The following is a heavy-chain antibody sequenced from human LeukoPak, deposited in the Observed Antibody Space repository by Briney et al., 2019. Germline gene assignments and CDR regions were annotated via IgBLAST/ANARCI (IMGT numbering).Heavy chain of an antibody. Sequence: GGSLRLSCAASGFTFSSYAMHWVRQAPGKGLEWVAVISYDGSNKYYADSVKGRFTISRDNSKNTLYLQMNSLRAEDTAVYYCASILEMATMSSFDYWGQGTLVTVSS. CDR3: ASILEMATMSSFDY. CDR1: GFTFSSYA. D-gene: IGHD5-24*01. J-gene: IGHJ4*02. V-gene: IGHV3-30*04. CDR2: ISYDGSNK.